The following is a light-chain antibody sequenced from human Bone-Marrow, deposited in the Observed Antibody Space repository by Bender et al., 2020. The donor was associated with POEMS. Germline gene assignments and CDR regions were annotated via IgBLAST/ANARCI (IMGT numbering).Light chain of an antibody. CDR1: NIGSKS. CDR3: HVWDSSSDHWV. V-gene: IGLV3-21*02. CDR2: DVS. Sequence: LTQPASVSGSPGQTATITCGGNNIGSKSVHWYQQRPGQAPVLVVYDVSDRPSGIPERFSGSTSGNTATLTINRVEVGDEADYYCHVWDSSSDHWVFGGGTKLTAL. J-gene: IGLJ3*02.